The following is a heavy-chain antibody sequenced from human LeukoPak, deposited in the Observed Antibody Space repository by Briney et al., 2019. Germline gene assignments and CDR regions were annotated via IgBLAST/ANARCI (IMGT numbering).Heavy chain of an antibody. CDR3: ARCPYYYDSSGYRQDFDY. Sequence: ASVKVSCKASGYTFTSYYMHWVRQAPGQGLEWMGIINPSGGGTSHAQKFQGRVTMTRDTSTSTVYMELSSLRSEDTAVYYCARCPYYYDSSGYRQDFDYWGQGTLVTVSS. CDR1: GYTFTSYY. V-gene: IGHV1-46*01. CDR2: INPSGGGT. J-gene: IGHJ4*02. D-gene: IGHD3-22*01.